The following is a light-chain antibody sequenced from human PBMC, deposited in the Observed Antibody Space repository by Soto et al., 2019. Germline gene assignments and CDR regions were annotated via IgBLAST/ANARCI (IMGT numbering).Light chain of an antibody. CDR1: QSGSSN. CDR2: GAS. Sequence: EIVMRQSPATLSVSPGARATLSCGASQSGSSNLAGYQQKPGQAPRLLIYGASTRATGIPARFSDSGSGTEFTLTISSRQCADFAFNYCNQYNNWPPYTFDEGTKLVI. V-gene: IGKV3-15*01. J-gene: IGKJ2*01. CDR3: NQYNNWPPYT.